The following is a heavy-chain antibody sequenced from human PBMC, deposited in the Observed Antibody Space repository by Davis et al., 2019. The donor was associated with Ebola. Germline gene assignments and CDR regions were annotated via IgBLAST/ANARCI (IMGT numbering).Heavy chain of an antibody. CDR3: ARDGASSSWLRVYYYYGMDV. V-gene: IGHV3-33*08. CDR1: GFTFSSYG. Sequence: GSLRLSCAASGFTFSSYGMHWVRQAPGKGLEWVAVIWYDGSNKYYADSVKGRFTISRDNSKNTLYLQMNSLRAEDTAVYYCARDGASSSWLRVYYYYGMDVWGQGTTVTVSS. D-gene: IGHD6-13*01. CDR2: IWYDGSNK. J-gene: IGHJ6*02.